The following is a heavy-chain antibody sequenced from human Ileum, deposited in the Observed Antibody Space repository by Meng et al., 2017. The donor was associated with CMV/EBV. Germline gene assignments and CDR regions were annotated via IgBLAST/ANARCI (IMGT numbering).Heavy chain of an antibody. D-gene: IGHD3-22*01. Sequence: LTCTVSGDSFSRRRWGSWVRQPPGKGLEWIGEIYHSGTTTYNPSLKSRVTISPDESKNEFSLKLTSVTAADTAVYYCARNGYYSLDYWSQGTLVTVSS. CDR1: GDSFSRRRW. V-gene: IGHV4-4*02. CDR2: IYHSGTT. J-gene: IGHJ4*02. CDR3: ARNGYYSLDY.